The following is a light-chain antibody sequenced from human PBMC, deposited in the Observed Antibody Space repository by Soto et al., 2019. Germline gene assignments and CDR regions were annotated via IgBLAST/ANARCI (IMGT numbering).Light chain of an antibody. Sequence: DIQMTQSPSTLSASVGDRVTITCRASQSISSWLAWYQQKPGKAPKLLIYKASSLQSGVPSRFSGSGSETEFTLTISSLQPDDFAAYYCQQCSIYPRTFGQGTKVEIK. V-gene: IGKV1-5*03. J-gene: IGKJ1*01. CDR2: KAS. CDR1: QSISSW. CDR3: QQCSIYPRT.